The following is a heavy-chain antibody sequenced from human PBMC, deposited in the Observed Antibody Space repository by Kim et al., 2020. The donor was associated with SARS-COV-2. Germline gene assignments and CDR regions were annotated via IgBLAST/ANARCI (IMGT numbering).Heavy chain of an antibody. CDR2: MSGGGLNK. D-gene: IGHD4-4*01. Sequence: GGSLRLSCVGSGFPFDTYAMTWVRQAPGKGLEWVSVMSGGGLNKFYADSVRGRFSISRDNSKNTVYLQMNSLTDEDTALYYCAKMVIMDDYNYFCYYAMDVWGQGTTVTVSS. CDR1: GFPFDTYA. J-gene: IGHJ6*02. CDR3: AKMVIMDDYNYFCYYAMDV. V-gene: IGHV3-23*01.